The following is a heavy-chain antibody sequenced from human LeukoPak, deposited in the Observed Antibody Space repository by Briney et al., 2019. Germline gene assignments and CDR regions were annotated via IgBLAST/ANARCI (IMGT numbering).Heavy chain of an antibody. CDR3: AREGMYSSSPYVGYYMDV. CDR1: GFTFSSYG. J-gene: IGHJ6*03. D-gene: IGHD6-13*01. Sequence: PGGSLRLSSAASGFTFSSYGMHWVRQAPGKGPEYVSAINSNGGSTYYADSVKGRFTISRDNAKNTLYLQMDSLRPEDIGVYYCAREGMYSSSPYVGYYMDVWGKGAAVTVSS. V-gene: IGHV3-64*02. CDR2: INSNGGST.